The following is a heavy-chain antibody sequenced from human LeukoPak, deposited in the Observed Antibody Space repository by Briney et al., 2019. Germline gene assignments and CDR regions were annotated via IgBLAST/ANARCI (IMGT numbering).Heavy chain of an antibody. CDR1: GFTFSSYA. CDR2: IPSGGSNK. D-gene: IGHD2-15*01. CDR3: AREEVAATLAFDI. Sequence: GRSLRLSCAASGFTFSSYAMHWVRQAPGKGLEWVAVIPSGGSNKYYADSVKGRFTISRDNSKNTLYLQMNSLRPEDTAVYYCAREEVAATLAFDIWGQGTMVTVPS. J-gene: IGHJ3*02. V-gene: IGHV3-30*14.